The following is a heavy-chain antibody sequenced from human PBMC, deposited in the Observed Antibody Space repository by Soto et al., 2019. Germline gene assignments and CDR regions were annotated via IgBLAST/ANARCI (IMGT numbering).Heavy chain of an antibody. V-gene: IGHV2-5*02. Sequence: QITLKESGPTLVKPTQTLTLTCTFSGFSLSTSGVGVGWIRQPPGKALEWLALIYWDDDKRYSPSLKSRLTITKDTAKNQVVLTMTNMDPVDTATYYCAHRLGGIGVAGTFDYWGQGTLVTVSS. CDR2: IYWDDDK. J-gene: IGHJ4*02. CDR3: AHRLGGIGVAGTFDY. D-gene: IGHD6-19*01. CDR1: GFSLSTSGVG.